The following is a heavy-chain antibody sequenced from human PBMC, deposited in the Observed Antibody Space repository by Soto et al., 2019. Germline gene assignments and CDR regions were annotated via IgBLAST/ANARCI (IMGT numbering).Heavy chain of an antibody. V-gene: IGHV4-30-4*01. D-gene: IGHD3-22*01. CDR2: IYYSGST. CDR1: GGSLSSGDYY. Sequence: QVQLQESGPGPVKPSQTLSLTCTVSGGSLSSGDYYWSWIRQPPGKGLEWIGYIYYSGSTYYNPSLKSRVTISVDTSKHQFSLKLSSVTAADTAVYYCASGAYYYDSSGYTKADAFDIWRQGPMVTVSS. J-gene: IGHJ3*02. CDR3: ASGAYYYDSSGYTKADAFDI.